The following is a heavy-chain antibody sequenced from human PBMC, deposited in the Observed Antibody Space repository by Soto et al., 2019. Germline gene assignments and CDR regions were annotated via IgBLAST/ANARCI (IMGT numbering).Heavy chain of an antibody. CDR1: GFSLSKARMG. V-gene: IGHV2-26*01. CDR3: ARSANWKLADYYSYYGMDV. J-gene: IGHJ6*02. D-gene: IGHD1-20*01. Sequence: QVTLKESGPVLVKPTETLTLTCTVSGFSLSKARMGVSWIRQPPGKALEWLAHICSNDEKSYSTTLKSWLTISKDTPISQVVLTITNMDPVDTATTYCARSANWKLADYYSYYGMDVWGQGTTVTVSS. CDR2: ICSNDEK.